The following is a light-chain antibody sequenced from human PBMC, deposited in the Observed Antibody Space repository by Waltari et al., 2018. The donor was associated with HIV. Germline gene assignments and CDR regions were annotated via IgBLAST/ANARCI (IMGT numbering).Light chain of an antibody. V-gene: IGKV1-39*01. CDR3: QQSSSTPQT. CDR2: DAS. CDR1: QNINNY. Sequence: DIQMTQSPSSLSASVGASVTITCRASQNINNYLNWDQQKPGKAPKVLIYDASSLQTGVPSRISGRGSGTDFTLTISSLQPEDFATYYCQQSSSTPQTFGQGTKVEIK. J-gene: IGKJ1*01.